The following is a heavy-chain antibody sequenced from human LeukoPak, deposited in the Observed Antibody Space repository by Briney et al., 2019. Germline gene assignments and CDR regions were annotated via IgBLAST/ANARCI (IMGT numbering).Heavy chain of an antibody. D-gene: IGHD5-18*01. J-gene: IGHJ3*02. CDR1: GGSISSGGYS. V-gene: IGHV4-30-2*01. CDR3: ARFRGYNNAFDI. Sequence: PSGTLSLTCAVSGGSISSGGYSWSWIRQPPGKGLEWIGYIYHSGSTYYNPSLKSRVTISVDRSKNQFSLKLSSVTAADTAVYYCARFRGYNNAFDIWGQGTMVTVSS. CDR2: IYHSGST.